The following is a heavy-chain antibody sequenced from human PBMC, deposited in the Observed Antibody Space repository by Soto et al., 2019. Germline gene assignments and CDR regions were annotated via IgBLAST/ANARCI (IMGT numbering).Heavy chain of an antibody. J-gene: IGHJ6*02. CDR2: VIPMFGAA. CDR3: ARDDSGSGVNNDYYYAMDV. D-gene: IGHD3-10*01. Sequence: ASVKVSCKASGGTFNKYVVVRVRQAPGQGLEWMGKVIPMFGAADYAQNFQGRIIITADVSTNTVYMEVSGLRPDDTAVYYCARDDSGSGVNNDYYYAMDVWGQGTTVTVS. CDR1: GGTFNKYV. V-gene: IGHV1-69*13.